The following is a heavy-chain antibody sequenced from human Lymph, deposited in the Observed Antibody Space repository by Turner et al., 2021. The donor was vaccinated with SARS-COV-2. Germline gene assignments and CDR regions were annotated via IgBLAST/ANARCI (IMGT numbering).Heavy chain of an antibody. CDR2: IKQDGSEK. J-gene: IGHJ4*02. Sequence: EVQLVESGGGLVQPGGSLRLSCAASGFTFGYYWMSWVRQAPWKGLALVANIKQDGSEKYYGDSVKGRFTISRDNAKNSLFLQMNSLRAEDTAVYYCARMGSSSWYFDYWGQGTLVTVSS. CDR3: ARMGSSSWYFDY. D-gene: IGHD1-26*01. CDR1: GFTFGYYW. V-gene: IGHV3-7*01.